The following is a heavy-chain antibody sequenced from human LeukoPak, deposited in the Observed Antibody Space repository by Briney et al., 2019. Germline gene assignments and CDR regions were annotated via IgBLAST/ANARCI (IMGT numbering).Heavy chain of an antibody. CDR3: AREAAAGYYYYYYMDV. D-gene: IGHD6-13*01. J-gene: IGHJ6*03. Sequence: PGGSLRLSCAASGFTFSSYWMSWVRQAPGKGLEWVANIKQDGSEKYYVDSVKGRFTISRDNAKNSLYLQMNSLRAEDTAVYYCAREAAAGYYYYYYMDVWGKGTTVTVSS. CDR2: IKQDGSEK. CDR1: GFTFSSYW. V-gene: IGHV3-7*01.